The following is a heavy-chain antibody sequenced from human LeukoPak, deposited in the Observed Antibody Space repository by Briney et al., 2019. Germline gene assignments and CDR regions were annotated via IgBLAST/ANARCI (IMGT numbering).Heavy chain of an antibody. CDR1: GGSISSGDYY. J-gene: IGHJ4*02. CDR2: IYYLGST. V-gene: IGHV4-30-4*01. CDR3: AGTYSYGPFDY. D-gene: IGHD5-18*01. Sequence: PSETLSLTCTVSGGSISSGDYYWSWIREPPGKGLEWIGYIYYLGSTYHNTSLKSRVTVSVDTSKNQFSLKLSSVTAADTAVYYCAGTYSYGPFDYWGQGTLVTVSS.